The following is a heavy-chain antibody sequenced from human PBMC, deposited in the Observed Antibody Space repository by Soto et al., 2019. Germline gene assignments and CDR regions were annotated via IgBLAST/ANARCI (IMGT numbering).Heavy chain of an antibody. Sequence: QVQLVESGGGVVQPGRSLRLSCAASGFTFSSYGMHWVRQAPGKGLEWVALISYDGSNKYYADSVKGRFTISRDDSKNTLYLQMNSLRAEDTAVYYCAKDVVPAAYYYYYVDVWGKGTTVTVSS. CDR3: AKDVVPAAYYYYYVDV. CDR2: ISYDGSNK. CDR1: GFTFSSYG. V-gene: IGHV3-30*18. J-gene: IGHJ6*03. D-gene: IGHD2-2*01.